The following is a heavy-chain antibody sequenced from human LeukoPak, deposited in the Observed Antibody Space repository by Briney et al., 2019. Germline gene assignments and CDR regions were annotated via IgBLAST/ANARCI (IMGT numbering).Heavy chain of an antibody. Sequence: PSETLSLTCTVSAAPITSYYWSWIRQPPGKGLEWIGYIYYSGSTNYNPSLKSRVAISLDTSKDQFSLKLSSVTAADTAIYYCAKEDMSAIYGYFHYWGQGTLVTVSS. D-gene: IGHD5-24*01. V-gene: IGHV4-59*01. J-gene: IGHJ4*02. CDR1: AAPITSYY. CDR3: AKEDMSAIYGYFHY. CDR2: IYYSGST.